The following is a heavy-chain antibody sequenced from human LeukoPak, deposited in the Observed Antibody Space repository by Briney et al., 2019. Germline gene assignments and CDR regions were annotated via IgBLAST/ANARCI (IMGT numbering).Heavy chain of an antibody. CDR2: LSDSGFST. CDR1: GFTFSSYA. D-gene: IGHD2-15*01. J-gene: IGHJ6*02. Sequence: PGGSLRLSCAASGFTFSSYAMNWVRQAPGKGLEWVSSLSDSGFSTYYADPVKGRFTISTDNSKNTVYLQMNSLRAEDTALYFCANYIQRPPGMDVWGQGTMVTVSS. CDR3: ANYIQRPPGMDV. V-gene: IGHV3-23*01.